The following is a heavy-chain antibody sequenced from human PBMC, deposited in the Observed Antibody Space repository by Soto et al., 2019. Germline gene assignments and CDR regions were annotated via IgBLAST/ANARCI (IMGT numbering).Heavy chain of an antibody. CDR2: ISGSDGRT. D-gene: IGHD1-1*01. V-gene: IGHV3-23*01. Sequence: EVQILESGGGLVQPGGSLRLSCAASGFTFSSSAMNWVRQAPGKGLEWVSVISGSDGRTYYADSVKGRFTISRDNSKNTLYLDMNSLRAEDTAVYYCAKSLNINWKNWFDPWGHGTLVTVSS. J-gene: IGHJ5*02. CDR1: GFTFSSSA. CDR3: AKSLNINWKNWFDP.